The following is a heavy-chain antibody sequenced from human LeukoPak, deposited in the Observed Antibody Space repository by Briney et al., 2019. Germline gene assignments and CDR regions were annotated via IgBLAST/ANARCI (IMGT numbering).Heavy chain of an antibody. V-gene: IGHV4-39*07. Sequence: SETLSLTCTVPGGSISSSSYYWGWIRQPPGKGLEWIGSIYYSGSTYYNPPLKSRVTISVDTSKNQFSLKLSSVTAADTAVYYCARWDSSGSHFDYWGQGTLVTVSS. J-gene: IGHJ4*02. CDR2: IYYSGST. CDR3: ARWDSSGSHFDY. D-gene: IGHD3-22*01. CDR1: GGSISSSSYY.